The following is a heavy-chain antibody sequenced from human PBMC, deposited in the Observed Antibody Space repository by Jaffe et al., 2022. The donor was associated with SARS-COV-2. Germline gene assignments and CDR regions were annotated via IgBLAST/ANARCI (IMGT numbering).Heavy chain of an antibody. D-gene: IGHD5-18*01. Sequence: QVRLQESGPGLVKPSETLSLTCTVSGGSITTYHWNWFRQPPGKGLEWIGYIFDNGSFSTHSSLRGRVTISEDTSKNQFSLKLTSLTAADTAVYYCARGRRGYAYANDFWGQGILVTVSS. V-gene: IGHV4-59*12. J-gene: IGHJ4*02. CDR2: IFDNGSF. CDR3: ARGRRGYAYANDF. CDR1: GGSITTYH.